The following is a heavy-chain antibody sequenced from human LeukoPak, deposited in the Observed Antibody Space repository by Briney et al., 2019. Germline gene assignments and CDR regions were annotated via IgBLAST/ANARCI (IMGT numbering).Heavy chain of an antibody. D-gene: IGHD4-17*01. V-gene: IGHV4-59*01. J-gene: IGHJ4*02. Sequence: SETLSLTCTVSGGSISSYYWSWIRQPPGKGLEWIGYIYYSGSTNYNPSLKSRVTISVATSKSQFSLKLSSVSAAETAVYYSARASNYGHRRVVGYWGQGTLVTVSS. CDR2: IYYSGST. CDR3: ARASNYGHRRVVGY. CDR1: GGSISSYY.